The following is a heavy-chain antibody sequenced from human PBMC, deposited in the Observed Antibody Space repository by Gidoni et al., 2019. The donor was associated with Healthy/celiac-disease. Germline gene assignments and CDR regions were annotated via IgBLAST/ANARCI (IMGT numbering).Heavy chain of an antibody. D-gene: IGHD5-12*01. CDR2: IYSGGST. V-gene: IGHV3-66*01. CDR3: ASFSGYDDRYFDY. Sequence: EVQLVESGGGLVQPGGSLRLSCAASGFTVSSNYMSWVRQAPGKGLEWVSVIYSGGSTYYADSVKGSFTISRDNSKNTLYLQMNSLRAEDTAVYYCASFSGYDDRYFDYWGQGTLVTVSS. J-gene: IGHJ4*02. CDR1: GFTVSSNY.